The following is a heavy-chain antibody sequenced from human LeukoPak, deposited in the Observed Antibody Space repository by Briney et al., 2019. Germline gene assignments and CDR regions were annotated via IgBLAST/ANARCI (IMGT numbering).Heavy chain of an antibody. CDR1: GFTFSSYE. Sequence: GGSLRLSCAASGFTFSSYEMNWVRQAPGKGLEWVSYISSSGSTIYYADSVKGRFTISRDNAKNSLYLQMNNLRAEDTAAYYCARSVAGITWFDPWGQGTLVTVSS. V-gene: IGHV3-48*03. CDR3: ARSVAGITWFDP. CDR2: ISSSGSTI. J-gene: IGHJ5*02. D-gene: IGHD6-19*01.